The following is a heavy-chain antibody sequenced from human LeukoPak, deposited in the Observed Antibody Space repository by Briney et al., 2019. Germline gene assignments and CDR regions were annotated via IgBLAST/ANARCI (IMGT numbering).Heavy chain of an antibody. J-gene: IGHJ4*02. D-gene: IGHD5-24*01. CDR1: GDSISSTSYY. V-gene: IGHV4-39*07. CDR2: IYYSGST. CDR3: ARSPGMASHFDY. Sequence: SETLSLTCTVSGDSISSTSYYWGWIRQPPGKGLEWIGSIYYSGSTYYNPSLKSRVTISLDTSKNQFSLKLNSVTAADTAVYYCARSPGMASHFDYWGQGTPVTVSS.